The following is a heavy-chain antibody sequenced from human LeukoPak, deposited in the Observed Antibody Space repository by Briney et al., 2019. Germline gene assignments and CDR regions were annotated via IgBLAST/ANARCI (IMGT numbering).Heavy chain of an antibody. CDR2: ISGSGGST. CDR1: GFTFSSYG. V-gene: IGHV3-23*01. J-gene: IGHJ6*02. D-gene: IGHD5-18*01. Sequence: GGSLRLSCAASGFTFSSYGMHWVRQAPGKGLEWVSAISGSGGSTYYADSVKGRFTISRDNSKNTLYLQMNSLRAEDTAVYYCAKDLSGYSYGPIPYYYYGMDVWGQGTTVTVSS. CDR3: AKDLSGYSYGPIPYYYYGMDV.